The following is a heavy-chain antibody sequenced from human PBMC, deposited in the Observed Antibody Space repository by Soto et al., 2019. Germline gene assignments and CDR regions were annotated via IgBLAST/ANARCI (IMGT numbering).Heavy chain of an antibody. CDR3: ARDGGYCSGGSCYGVEDAFDI. CDR2: ISSSSSTI. CDR1: GFTFSSYS. D-gene: IGHD2-15*01. J-gene: IGHJ3*02. Sequence: GGSLRLSCAASGFTFSSYSMNWVRQAPGKGLEWVSYISSSSSTIYYADSVKGRFTISRDNAKNSLYLQMNSLRAEDTAVYYCARDGGYCSGGSCYGVEDAFDIWGQGTMVTVSS. V-gene: IGHV3-48*01.